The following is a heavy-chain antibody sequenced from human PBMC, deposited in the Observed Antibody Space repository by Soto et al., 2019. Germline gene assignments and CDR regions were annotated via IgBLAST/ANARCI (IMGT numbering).Heavy chain of an antibody. CDR1: GFTFSSYA. CDR3: AKARILEWLLQHFDY. Sequence: EVQLLESGGGLVQPGGSLRLSCAASGFTFSSYAMSWVRQAPGKGLEWVSAISGSGGSTYYADSVKGRFTISRDNSKNTLYLQMNSLRADDTAVYYCAKARILEWLLQHFDYWGQGTLVTVSS. J-gene: IGHJ4*02. CDR2: ISGSGGST. V-gene: IGHV3-23*01. D-gene: IGHD3-3*01.